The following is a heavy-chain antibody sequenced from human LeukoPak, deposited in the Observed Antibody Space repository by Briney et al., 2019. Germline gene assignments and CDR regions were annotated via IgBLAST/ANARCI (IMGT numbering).Heavy chain of an antibody. CDR1: GYTFTNYD. V-gene: IGHV1-8*01. CDR3: ARGRNIGYIVVVPAAYSDY. D-gene: IGHD2-2*01. Sequence: GASVKVSCKASGYTFTNYDINWVRRATGQGLEWMGYKNPNSGNSAYAQKFQGRVTITTDASITTAYMELRSLRSDDTAVYYCARGRNIGYIVVVPAAYSDYWGQGTLVTVSS. CDR2: KNPNSGNS. J-gene: IGHJ4*02.